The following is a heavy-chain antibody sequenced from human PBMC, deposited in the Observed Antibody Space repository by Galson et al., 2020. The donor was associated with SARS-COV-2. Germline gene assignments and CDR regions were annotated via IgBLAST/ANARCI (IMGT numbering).Heavy chain of an antibody. V-gene: IGHV2-70*11. D-gene: IGHD3-22*01. CDR1: GFSLSTSGMC. J-gene: IGHJ4*02. CDR3: ARIAPDSSGYYFDY. Sequence: SGPPLVKPTQPLTLTCTFSGFSLSTSGMCVSWIRQPPGKALEWLARIDWDDDKYYSTSLKTRLTISKDTSKNQVVLTMTNMDPVDTATYYCARIAPDSSGYYFDYWGQGTLVTVSS. CDR2: IDWDDDK.